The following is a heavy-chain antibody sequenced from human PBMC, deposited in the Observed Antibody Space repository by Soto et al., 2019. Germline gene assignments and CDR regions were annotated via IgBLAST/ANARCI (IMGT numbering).Heavy chain of an antibody. CDR2: ISTGSSTI. CDR3: ARVRAGAANGYYGMDV. Sequence: DVQLVESGGGLVQSGGSLRLSCRASGFTLSDYEMHWVRQAPGKGLEWVSYISTGSSTIYYADSVKGRFTISRDNANKSLFLEKNSLSPEDTAVYYWARVRAGAANGYYGMDVWGQGTTVTVSS. CDR1: GFTLSDYE. V-gene: IGHV3-48*03. J-gene: IGHJ6*02. D-gene: IGHD1-26*01.